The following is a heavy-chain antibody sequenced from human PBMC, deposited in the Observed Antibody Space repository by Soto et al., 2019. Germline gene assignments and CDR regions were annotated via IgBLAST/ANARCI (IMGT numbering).Heavy chain of an antibody. D-gene: IGHD5-12*01. CDR3: VRTHGGYTAYYGMDV. J-gene: IGHJ6*02. CDR1: GFSRNTGGMC. V-gene: IGHV2-70*19. CDR2: VRWDDEK. Sequence: SGPTLVNPSQTLTLTCAFSGFSRNTGGMCLSWVRQPTGKALEWLAVVRWDDEKHFSTSLRNRISVSKDASGDRVVLTMANMDPADSGTYYCVRTHGGYTAYYGMDVWGPGTTVTVSS.